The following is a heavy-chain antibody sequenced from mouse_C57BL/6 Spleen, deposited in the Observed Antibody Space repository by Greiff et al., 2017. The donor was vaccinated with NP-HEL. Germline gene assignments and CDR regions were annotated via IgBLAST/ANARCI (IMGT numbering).Heavy chain of an antibody. CDR2: IDPEDGET. Sequence: EVQLQQSGAELVKPGASVKLSCTASGFNIKDYYMHWVKQRTEQGLEWIGRIDPEDGETKYAPKFQGQATITAAPSSNPAYLQLSSLTSEDTAVYYCARDDDYGSSYRYFDVWGTGTTVTVSS. CDR3: ARDDDYGSSYRYFDV. J-gene: IGHJ1*03. CDR1: GFNIKDYY. V-gene: IGHV14-2*01. D-gene: IGHD1-1*01.